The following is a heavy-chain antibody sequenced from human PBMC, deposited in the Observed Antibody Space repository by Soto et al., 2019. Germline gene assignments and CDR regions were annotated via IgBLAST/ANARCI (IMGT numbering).Heavy chain of an antibody. CDR3: ARVPSGCYYYGMDV. J-gene: IGHJ6*02. CDR2: ISSSSSYI. CDR1: GFTFSSYS. V-gene: IGHV3-21*01. D-gene: IGHD7-27*01. Sequence: AGGSLRLSCAASGFTFSSYSMNWVRQAPGKGLEWVSSISSSSSYIYYADSVKGRFTISRDNAKNSLYLQMNSLRAEDTAVYYCARVPSGCYYYGMDVWGQGTTVTVSS.